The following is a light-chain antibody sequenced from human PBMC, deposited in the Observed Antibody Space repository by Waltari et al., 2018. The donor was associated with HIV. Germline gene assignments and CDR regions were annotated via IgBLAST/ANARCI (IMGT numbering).Light chain of an antibody. J-gene: IGLJ1*01. V-gene: IGLV2-11*01. CDR1: TNDVGAYNY. Sequence: QSALTQSRSVSGSPGQSITISCTGTTNDVGAYNYVSWYQQHPGRAPKLLIFGLIKRPSGVPDRFSGSKSGNTASLTISGLQAEDEADYYCCSSAGKYTFVFGTGTKVTVL. CDR3: CSSAGKYTFV. CDR2: GLI.